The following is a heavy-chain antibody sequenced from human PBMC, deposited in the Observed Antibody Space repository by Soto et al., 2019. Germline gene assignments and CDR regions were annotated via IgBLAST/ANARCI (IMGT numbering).Heavy chain of an antibody. V-gene: IGHV1-69*01. D-gene: IGHD6-19*01. J-gene: IGHJ4*02. Sequence: QVQLVQSGAEVKKPGSSVKVSCKASGGTFSSYAISWVRQAPGQGLEWMGGIIPIFGTANYAQKFQGRVTITADESTSTAYMELSSLRSEDTAVYYCARGPMEVFHWLVRSYFEDWGQGTLVTVSA. CDR1: GGTFSSYA. CDR3: ARGPMEVFHWLVRSYFED. CDR2: IIPIFGTA.